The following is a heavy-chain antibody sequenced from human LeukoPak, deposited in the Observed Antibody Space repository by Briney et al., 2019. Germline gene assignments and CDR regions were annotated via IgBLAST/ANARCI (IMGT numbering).Heavy chain of an antibody. V-gene: IGHV1-2*02. CDR3: ARGYSRFDVGFDY. D-gene: IGHD6-13*01. Sequence: GASVKVSCKASGYTFTGYYMHWVRQAPGQGLEWMGWINPNSGGTNYAQKFQGRVTMTRDTSISTAYMELSRLRPDDTAVYYCARGYSRFDVGFDYWGQGTLVTVSS. J-gene: IGHJ4*02. CDR2: INPNSGGT. CDR1: GYTFTGYY.